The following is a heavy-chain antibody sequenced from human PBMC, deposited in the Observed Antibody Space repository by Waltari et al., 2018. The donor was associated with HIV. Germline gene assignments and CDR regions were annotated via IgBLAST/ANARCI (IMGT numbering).Heavy chain of an antibody. V-gene: IGHV3-66*02. J-gene: IGHJ6*02. Sequence: EVQLVESGGGLVQPGGSLRLSCAASGFTVSSNYMSWVRQGPGKGLEWVSVIYSGGSTYYADSVKGRFTISRDNSKNTLYLQMNSLRAEDTAVYYCAIEADSAYYYYGMDVWGQGTTVTVSS. D-gene: IGHD1-26*01. CDR2: IYSGGST. CDR3: AIEADSAYYYYGMDV. CDR1: GFTVSSNY.